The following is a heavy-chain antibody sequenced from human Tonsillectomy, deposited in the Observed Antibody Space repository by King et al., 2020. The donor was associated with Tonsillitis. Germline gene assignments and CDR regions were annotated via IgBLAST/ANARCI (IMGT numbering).Heavy chain of an antibody. Sequence: VQLVESGGGVVQPGRSLRLSCAASGFTFSNYGMHWVRQAPGKGLEWVALIASDESYENYAASLKGRFAISRDNSKNTVYLEMNSLRVEDTAVYYCAKDGIGLSVLFCHLGRRGTRVSVPS. CDR3: AKDGIGLSVLFCHL. J-gene: IGHJ2*01. CDR1: GFTFSNYG. CDR2: IASDESYE. V-gene: IGHV3-30*18. D-gene: IGHD3-16*01.